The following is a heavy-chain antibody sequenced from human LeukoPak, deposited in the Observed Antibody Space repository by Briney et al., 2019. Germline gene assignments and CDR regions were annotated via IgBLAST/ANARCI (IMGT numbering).Heavy chain of an antibody. CDR1: GGSISSSSYY. V-gene: IGHV4-39*07. Sequence: SETLSLTCTVSGGSISSSSYYWGWIRQPPGKGLEWIGSIYYSGSTYYNPSLKSRVTISVDTSKNQFSLKLSSVTAADTAVYYCARVIYGSGSYYMSYYYYYMDVWGKGTTVTVSS. D-gene: IGHD3-10*01. CDR2: IYYSGST. J-gene: IGHJ6*03. CDR3: ARVIYGSGSYYMSYYYYYMDV.